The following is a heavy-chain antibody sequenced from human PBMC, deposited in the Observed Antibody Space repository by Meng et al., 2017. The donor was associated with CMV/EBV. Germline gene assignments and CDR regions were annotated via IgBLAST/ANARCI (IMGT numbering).Heavy chain of an antibody. CDR2: ITPIFGVA. Sequence: SVKVSCKASGVTFSSCTLSWVRQAPGQGLEWMGGITPIFGVAQYAQNFQGRVTITADEYTNTAYMDVSSLRSEDTAVYYCATGATTSRFWVDYWGQGTLVTVSS. CDR3: ATGATTSRFWVDY. D-gene: IGHD2-2*01. J-gene: IGHJ4*02. V-gene: IGHV1-69*13. CDR1: GVTFSSCT.